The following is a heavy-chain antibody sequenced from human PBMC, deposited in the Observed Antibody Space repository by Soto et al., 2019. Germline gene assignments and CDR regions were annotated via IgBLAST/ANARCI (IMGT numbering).Heavy chain of an antibody. J-gene: IGHJ5*02. CDR3: ARGPRYCSSTSCFNWFDP. V-gene: IGHV1-18*01. D-gene: IGHD2-2*01. CDR1: GYTFTSYG. CDR2: ISAYNGNT. Sequence: GASVKVSCKASGYTFTSYGISWVRQAPGQGLEWMGWISAYNGNTNYAQKLQGRVTMTTDTSTSTAYMELRSLRSDDTAVYYCARGPRYCSSTSCFNWFDPWGQGTLVTVSS.